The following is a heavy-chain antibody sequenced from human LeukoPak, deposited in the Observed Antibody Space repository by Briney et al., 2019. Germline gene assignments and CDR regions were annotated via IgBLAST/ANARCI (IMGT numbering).Heavy chain of an antibody. Sequence: ETLSLACALYGGSLRGFYSGWGRHAPRERGGCGSAISGSGGSLYYADSVKGRFTISRDNSKNTLYLQMNSLRAEDTAVYYCAKDRDVWGSLLDYWGQGTLVTVSS. CDR2: ISGSGGSL. V-gene: IGHV3-23*01. CDR3: AKDRDVWGSLLDY. J-gene: IGHJ4*02. CDR1: GGSLRGFY. D-gene: IGHD3-16*01.